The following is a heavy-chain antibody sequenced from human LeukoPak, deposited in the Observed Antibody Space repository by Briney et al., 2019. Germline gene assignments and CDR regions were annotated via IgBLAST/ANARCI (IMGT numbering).Heavy chain of an antibody. J-gene: IGHJ6*02. CDR3: ASHVDTPRSYGMDA. Sequence: GGSLRLSCAASGFTFSSYWMTWVRQAPGKGLVWVSRINSDGSGTTYADSVKGRFTISRDNAKNTLYLQIKSLRAEDTAVYYCASHVDTPRSYGMDAWGQGTTVTVSS. CDR1: GFTFSSYW. D-gene: IGHD5-18*01. CDR2: INSDGSGT. V-gene: IGHV3-74*01.